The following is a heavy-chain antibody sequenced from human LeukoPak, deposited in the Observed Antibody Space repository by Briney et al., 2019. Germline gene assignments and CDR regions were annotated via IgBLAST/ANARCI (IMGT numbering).Heavy chain of an antibody. Sequence: GGSLRLSCAASGFTSSSYSMNWVRQAPGKGLEWVSSISSSSRYIYYADSVKGRFTISRDNAKNSLYLQMNSLRAEDTAVYYCASSYDFWSGLNWGQGTLVTVSS. CDR2: ISSSSRYI. CDR3: ASSYDFWSGLN. V-gene: IGHV3-21*01. D-gene: IGHD3-3*01. CDR1: GFTSSSYS. J-gene: IGHJ4*02.